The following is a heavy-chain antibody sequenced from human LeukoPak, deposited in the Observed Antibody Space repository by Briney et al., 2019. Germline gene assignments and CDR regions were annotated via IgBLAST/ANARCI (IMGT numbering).Heavy chain of an antibody. J-gene: IGHJ3*02. CDR1: GYSFTSYW. Sequence: GESLKISCKGSGYSFTSYWIGWVRQMPGKGLKWMGIIYPGDSDARYSPSFQGQVTISADKSISTAYLQWSSLKASDTAMYYCAREELLLWFGELRFAFDIWGQGTMVTVSS. CDR3: AREELLLWFGELRFAFDI. D-gene: IGHD3-10*01. CDR2: IYPGDSDA. V-gene: IGHV5-51*01.